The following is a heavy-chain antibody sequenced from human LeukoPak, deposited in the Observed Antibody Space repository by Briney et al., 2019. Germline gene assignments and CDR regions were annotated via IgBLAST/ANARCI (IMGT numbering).Heavy chain of an antibody. V-gene: IGHV5-51*01. CDR2: IYPDESNI. J-gene: IGHJ4*02. D-gene: IGHD2-2*03. CDR3: ARPPSRGYSSSFEY. Sequence: GESLKISCKGSGYSFPTYWLAWVRQMPGKGLEGLGIIYPDESNIRYSPSFQGQVNISADKSISTAYLQWSSLKASDTAMYYCARPPSRGYSSSFEYWGQGTLVTVSS. CDR1: GYSFPTYW.